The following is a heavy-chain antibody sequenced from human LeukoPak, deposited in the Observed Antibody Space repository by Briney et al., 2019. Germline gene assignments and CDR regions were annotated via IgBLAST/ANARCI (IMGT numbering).Heavy chain of an antibody. CDR2: IKQDGSEK. J-gene: IGHJ4*02. CDR1: GFTFSSYW. CDR3: ARLTALWFGELLYFDY. Sequence: GSLRLSCAASGFTFSSYWMSWVRQAPGKGLEWVANIKQDGSEKYYVDSVKGRFTISRDNAKNSLYLQMNSLRAEDTAVYYCARLTALWFGELLYFDYWGQGTLVTVSS. D-gene: IGHD3-10*01. V-gene: IGHV3-7*01.